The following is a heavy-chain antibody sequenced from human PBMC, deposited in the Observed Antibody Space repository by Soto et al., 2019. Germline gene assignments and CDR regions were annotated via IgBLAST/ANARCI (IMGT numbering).Heavy chain of an antibody. J-gene: IGHJ6*02. CDR3: AATGGNYFGLDV. D-gene: IGHD2-8*02. V-gene: IGHV1-18*01. CDR2: ISGYNGNT. CDR1: DNTFTHYG. Sequence: AASVKVSCKSSDNTFTHYGINWVRQAPGQGLKWMGWISGYNGNTKYAQKFQDRVTMTADTSTRTAFMEVRSLTSDDTGVYFCAATGGNYFGLDVWGQGTTVTVSS.